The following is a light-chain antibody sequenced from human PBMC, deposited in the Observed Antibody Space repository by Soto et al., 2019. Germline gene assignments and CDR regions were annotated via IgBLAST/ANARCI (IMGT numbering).Light chain of an antibody. CDR1: QSISSY. V-gene: IGKV1-39*01. J-gene: IGKJ1*01. Sequence: DIQMTQSPSSLSASVGDKVTITCRASQSISSYLNWYQQKPGKAPKLLIYAASSLQSGVPSRFSGSGSGTDFTLTISSLQPEDCATYSCQQSYSTSRTFGQGTDVDIK. CDR3: QQSYSTSRT. CDR2: AAS.